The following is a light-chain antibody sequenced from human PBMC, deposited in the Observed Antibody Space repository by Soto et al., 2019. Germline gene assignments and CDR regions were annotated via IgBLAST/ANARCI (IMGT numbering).Light chain of an antibody. CDR2: GAS. CDR1: QTINSN. Sequence: EIVMTQSPATLSVSPGERATVSCRASQTINSNLAWYQQKPGQAPRLLIHGASTRVTGVPARFSGSGSGTEFTLTISCLQSEDFAGYYCQQYHNWPPQYSFGQGTKLQI. V-gene: IGKV3-15*01. J-gene: IGKJ2*01. CDR3: QQYHNWPPQYS.